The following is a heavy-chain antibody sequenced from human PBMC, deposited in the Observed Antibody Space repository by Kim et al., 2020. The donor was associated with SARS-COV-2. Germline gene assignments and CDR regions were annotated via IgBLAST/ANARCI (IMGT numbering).Heavy chain of an antibody. CDR3: ARARGGSDYFGFDI. Sequence: GGSLRLSCAASGFTFSSYAMHWVRQAPGKGLEWVAVISYDGSNKYYADSVKGRFTISRDNSKNTLYLQMNSLRAEDTAVYYCARARGGSDYFGFDIWGRG. CDR2: ISYDGSNK. V-gene: IGHV3-30*04. CDR1: GFTFSSYA. D-gene: IGHD1-26*01. J-gene: IGHJ3*02.